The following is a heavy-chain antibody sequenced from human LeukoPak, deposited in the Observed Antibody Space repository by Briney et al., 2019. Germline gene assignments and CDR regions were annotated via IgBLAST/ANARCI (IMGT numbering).Heavy chain of an antibody. CDR1: RFTFSSYW. D-gene: IGHD3-10*01. Sequence: PGGSLRLSCAASRFTFSSYWMHWVRQAPGKGLVWVSRINSDGSSTTDADSVKGRFTISRDNAKNTLYLQMNSLRVEYTAVYYCTRDYGSGSFDYWGQGTLVTVSS. CDR2: INSDGSST. J-gene: IGHJ4*02. V-gene: IGHV3-74*01. CDR3: TRDYGSGSFDY.